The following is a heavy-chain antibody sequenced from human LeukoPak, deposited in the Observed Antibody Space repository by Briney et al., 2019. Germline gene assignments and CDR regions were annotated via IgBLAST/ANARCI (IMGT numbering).Heavy chain of an antibody. D-gene: IGHD6-6*01. Sequence: SEILSLTCTVSGGSISSSNYHWGWIRQPPGKGLEWIGSIYYSGRTYYKPSLKSRVTISVDTSKSQFSLKLTSVTAADTAVYYCAGEYSSSAGHWGQGTLVTVSS. CDR1: GGSISSSNYH. CDR2: IYYSGRT. J-gene: IGHJ4*02. V-gene: IGHV4-39*01. CDR3: AGEYSSSAGH.